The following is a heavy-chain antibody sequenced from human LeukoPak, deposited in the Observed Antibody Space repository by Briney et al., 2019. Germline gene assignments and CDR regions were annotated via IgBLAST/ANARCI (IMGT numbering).Heavy chain of an antibody. V-gene: IGHV3-33*01. CDR1: GFTFSRHG. CDR3: ARNDYRDSHLDY. D-gene: IGHD4-17*01. CDR2: IWYGGSNE. J-gene: IGHJ4*02. Sequence: GGSLRLSCAASGFTFSRHGMHWVRQAPGKGLEWVAVIWYGGSNENYADSVKGRFTISRDNSKNTLYLQANSLRAEDTAVYYCARNDYRDSHLDYWGQGTLVTVSS.